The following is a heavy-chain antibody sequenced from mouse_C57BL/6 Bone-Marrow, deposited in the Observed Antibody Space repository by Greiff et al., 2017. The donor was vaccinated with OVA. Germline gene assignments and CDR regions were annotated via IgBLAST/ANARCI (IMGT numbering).Heavy chain of an antibody. V-gene: IGHV1-52*01. D-gene: IGHD1-1*01. J-gene: IGHJ2*01. Sequence: QVQLKQPGAELVRPGSSVKLSCKASGYTFTSYWMHWVRQRPIQGLEWIGNIDPSDSETHYNQKFKDKATLTVDKSSSTAYMQLSSLTSEDSAVYYCARNYYGSSSDYWGQGTTLTVSS. CDR2: IDPSDSET. CDR3: ARNYYGSSSDY. CDR1: GYTFTSYW.